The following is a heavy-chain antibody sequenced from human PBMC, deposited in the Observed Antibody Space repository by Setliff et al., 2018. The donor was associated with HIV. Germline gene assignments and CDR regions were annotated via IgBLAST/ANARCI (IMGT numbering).Heavy chain of an antibody. J-gene: IGHJ4*02. Sequence: GASVKVSCAASGFTFSSYAMNWVRQAPGKGLEWVSSISSSSTYIYHADSVKGRFTISRDNAKKSLYLQMNSLRAEDTAVYYCARVYYDSGSYYYYFDSWGQGTLVTVSS. CDR1: GFTFSSYA. CDR3: ARVYYDSGSYYYYFDS. D-gene: IGHD3-10*01. V-gene: IGHV3-21*01. CDR2: ISSSSTYI.